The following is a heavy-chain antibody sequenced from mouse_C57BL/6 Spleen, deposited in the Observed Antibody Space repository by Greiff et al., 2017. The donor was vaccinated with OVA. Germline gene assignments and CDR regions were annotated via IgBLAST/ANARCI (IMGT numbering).Heavy chain of an antibody. CDR1: GYTFTDYY. D-gene: IGHD1-1*01. CDR2: INPNNGGT. J-gene: IGHJ2*01. Sequence: EVQLQQSGPELVKPGASVKISCKASGYTFTDYYMNWVKQSHGKSLEWIGDINPNNGGTSYNQKFKGKATLTVDKSSSTAYMELRSLTSEDSAVYYCARWDLFITTVVPGFGYWGQGTTLTVSS. V-gene: IGHV1-26*01. CDR3: ARWDLFITTVVPGFGY.